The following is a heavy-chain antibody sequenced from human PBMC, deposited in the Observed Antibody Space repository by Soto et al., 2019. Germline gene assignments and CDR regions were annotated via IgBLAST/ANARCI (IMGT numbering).Heavy chain of an antibody. CDR1: GGSISSYY. CDR2: IYNRGST. CDR3: ARHVASWQYQLLIDY. D-gene: IGHD2-2*01. V-gene: IGHV4-59*08. Sequence: SETLSLTCIVSGGSISSYYWSWIRQPPGKGLEWIGYIYNRGSTNYNPSLKSRVTISVDTSKNQFSLKLSSVTAADTAMYYCARHVASWQYQLLIDYWGQGTLVTVSS. J-gene: IGHJ4*02.